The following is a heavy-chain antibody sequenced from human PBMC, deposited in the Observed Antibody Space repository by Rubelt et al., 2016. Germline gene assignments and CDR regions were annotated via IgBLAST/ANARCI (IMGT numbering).Heavy chain of an antibody. D-gene: IGHD1-26*01. CDR3: ARESGWELLNHNWYFDL. CDR1: GGSISSSSYY. V-gene: IGHV4-61*05. CDR2: IYYSGST. Sequence: QLQLQESGPGLVKPSETLSLTCTVSGGSISSSSYYWGWIRQPPGKGLEWIGYIYYSGSTNYNPSLKGRVTISVDTSKNQFSLKRSSVTAADTAVYYCARESGWELLNHNWYFDLWGRGTLVTVSS. J-gene: IGHJ2*01.